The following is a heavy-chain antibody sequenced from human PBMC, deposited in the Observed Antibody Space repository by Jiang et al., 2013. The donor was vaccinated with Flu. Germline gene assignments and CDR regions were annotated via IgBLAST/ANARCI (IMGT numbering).Heavy chain of an antibody. CDR1: GFSFSLSGMR. CDR2: IDWDDEK. V-gene: IGHV2-70*04. D-gene: IGHD3-22*01. Sequence: KPTQTLTLTCTLSGFSFSLSGMRASWIRQPPGKALEWLARIDWDDEKILQHISEDQAHHLQRTPPKNQVVLTMTNMDPVDTATYYCARTMYDTSGYYFDYWGQGTLVTVSS. CDR3: ARTMYDTSGYYFDY. J-gene: IGHJ4*02.